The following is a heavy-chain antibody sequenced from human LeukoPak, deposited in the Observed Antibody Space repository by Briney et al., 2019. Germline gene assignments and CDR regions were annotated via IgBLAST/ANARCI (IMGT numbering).Heavy chain of an antibody. CDR2: IYSGGST. CDR3: ASGPTVVTPIAQH. Sequence: GGSLRLSCAASGFTVSSNYMSWVRQAPGKGLEWVSVIYSGGSTYYADSVKGRFTISRDNSKNTLYLQMNSLRAEDTAVYYCASGPTVVTPIAQHWGQGTLVTVSS. D-gene: IGHD4-23*01. CDR1: GFTVSSNY. V-gene: IGHV3-66*02. J-gene: IGHJ1*01.